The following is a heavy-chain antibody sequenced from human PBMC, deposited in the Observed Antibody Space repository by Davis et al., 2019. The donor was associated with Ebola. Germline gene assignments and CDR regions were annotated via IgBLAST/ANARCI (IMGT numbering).Heavy chain of an antibody. CDR2: IWYDGSNA. Sequence: GGSLRLSCEASGFSFKDYGMHWVRQAPGKGLEWVAIIWYDGSNAYYADSVKGRFTISRDNSEDTLYLQMNSLRPEDTAVYYCARDLSFTNYYWYGLDVWGQGTTVTVSS. CDR1: GFSFKDYG. D-gene: IGHD2-2*01. CDR3: ARDLSFTNYYWYGLDV. V-gene: IGHV3-33*01. J-gene: IGHJ6*02.